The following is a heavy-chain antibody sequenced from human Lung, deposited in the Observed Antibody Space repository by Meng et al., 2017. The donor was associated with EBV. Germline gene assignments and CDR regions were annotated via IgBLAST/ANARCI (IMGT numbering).Heavy chain of an antibody. V-gene: IGHV3-53*01. J-gene: IGHJ4*02. CDR1: GFTVSTNY. CDR3: ARDGDYIPFEN. CDR2: IYSGGST. Sequence: EVQLGVSGGGLIQPGGSLRLSCAASGFTVSTNYMTWVRQAPGKGLEWLSVIYSGGSTKYAESVKGRFTISKDNSKNTLYLQMNNLRAEDTAVYYCARDGDYIPFENWGQGTLVTVSS. D-gene: IGHD4-17*01.